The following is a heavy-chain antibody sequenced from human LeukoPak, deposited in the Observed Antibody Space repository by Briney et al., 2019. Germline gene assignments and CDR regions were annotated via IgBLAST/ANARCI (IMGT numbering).Heavy chain of an antibody. V-gene: IGHV4-59*01. CDR2: IHYTGST. J-gene: IGHJ5*02. CDR1: GGSITSSY. Sequence: SETLSLTCTVSGGSITSSYWSWIRQSPGKGLEWIGYIHYTGSTNYNPSLRSRVTMLIDTSKNQFSLKLSSVTAADTAVYYCARGRYSAGDNWFDPWGQGTLVTVPS. D-gene: IGHD3-9*01. CDR3: ARGRYSAGDNWFDP.